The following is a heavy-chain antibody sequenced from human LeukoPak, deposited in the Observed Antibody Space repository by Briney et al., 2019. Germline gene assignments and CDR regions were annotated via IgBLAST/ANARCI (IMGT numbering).Heavy chain of an antibody. Sequence: PGGSLGLSCAASGFTFSSYAMSWVRQAPGKGLEWVSAISGSGGSTYYADSVKGRFTISRDNSKNTLYLQMNSLRAEDTAVYYCAKDLEGSPHYYFDYWGQGTLVTVSS. J-gene: IGHJ4*02. CDR2: ISGSGGST. D-gene: IGHD1-26*01. CDR3: AKDLEGSPHYYFDY. V-gene: IGHV3-23*01. CDR1: GFTFSSYA.